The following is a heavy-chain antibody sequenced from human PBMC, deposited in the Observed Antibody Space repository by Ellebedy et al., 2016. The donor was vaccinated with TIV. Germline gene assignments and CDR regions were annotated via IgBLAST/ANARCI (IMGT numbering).Heavy chain of an antibody. D-gene: IGHD3-22*01. CDR1: GGTFSSYA. Sequence: SVKVSXKASGGTFSSYAISWVRQAPGQGLEWMGGIIPIFGTANYAQKFQGRVTITADESTSTAYMELSSLRSEDTAVYYCARGGVVITTFDAFDIWGQGTMVTVSS. CDR3: ARGGVVITTFDAFDI. V-gene: IGHV1-69*13. CDR2: IIPIFGTA. J-gene: IGHJ3*02.